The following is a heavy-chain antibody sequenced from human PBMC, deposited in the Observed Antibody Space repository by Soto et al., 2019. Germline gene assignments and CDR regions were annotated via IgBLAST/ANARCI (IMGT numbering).Heavy chain of an antibody. J-gene: IGHJ6*02. CDR2: IDPSDSYT. CDR3: ARQRFYAYYYYYGMDV. Sequence: GESLKISCKGSGYSFTSYWISWVRQMPGKGLEWMGRIDPSDSYTNYSPSFQGHVTISADKSISTAYLQWSSLKASDTAMYYCARQRFYAYYYYYGMDVWGQGTKVTVSS. CDR1: GYSFTSYW. D-gene: IGHD3-16*01. V-gene: IGHV5-10-1*01.